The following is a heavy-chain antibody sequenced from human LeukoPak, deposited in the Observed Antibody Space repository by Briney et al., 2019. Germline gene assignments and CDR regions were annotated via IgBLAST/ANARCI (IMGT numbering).Heavy chain of an antibody. V-gene: IGHV3-30*04. CDR1: GFTFSSYA. D-gene: IGHD4-17*01. CDR2: ISYDGSNK. CDR3: ARDPYGDYGGGFFDY. Sequence: GGSLRLSCAASGFTFSSYAMHWVRQAPGKGLEWVAVISYDGSNKYYADSVKGRLTISRDNSKNTLYLQMNSLRAEDTAVYYCARDPYGDYGGGFFDYWGQGTLVTVSS. J-gene: IGHJ4*02.